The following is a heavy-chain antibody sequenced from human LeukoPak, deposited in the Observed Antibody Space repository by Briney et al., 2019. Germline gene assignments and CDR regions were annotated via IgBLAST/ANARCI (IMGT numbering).Heavy chain of an antibody. CDR3: ARGSFYTFDI. V-gene: IGHV6-1*01. Sequence: SQTLSLTCGISGDSVSSNSAAWNWIRQSPSRGLEWLGRTFYRFNWYNDYAPSVKSRITVNPDTSKNQFSLQLNSVTPEDTAVYYCARGSFYTFDIWGQGTMVTVSS. D-gene: IGHD2/OR15-2a*01. J-gene: IGHJ3*02. CDR1: GDSVSSNSAA. CDR2: TFYRFNWYN.